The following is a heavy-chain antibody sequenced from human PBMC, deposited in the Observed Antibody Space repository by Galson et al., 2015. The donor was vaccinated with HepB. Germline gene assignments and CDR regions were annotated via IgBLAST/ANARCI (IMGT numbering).Heavy chain of an antibody. Sequence: LRLSCAASGFNFRSHVMTWVRQAPGKGLEWVSSLSGSGAITYYADSVKGRFTISRDNSQNRIFLHMNRLRAEDTALYYCAKDSVSGTYVPTYSDSWGQGTLVTVSS. D-gene: IGHD3-16*01. CDR3: AKDSVSGTYVPTYSDS. V-gene: IGHV3-23*01. CDR2: LSGSGAIT. CDR1: GFNFRSHV. J-gene: IGHJ4*02.